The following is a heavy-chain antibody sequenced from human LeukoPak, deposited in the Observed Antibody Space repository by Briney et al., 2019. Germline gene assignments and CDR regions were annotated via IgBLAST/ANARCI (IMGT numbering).Heavy chain of an antibody. CDR2: INAGNGNT. V-gene: IGHV1-3*01. J-gene: IGHJ4*02. CDR3: ARVGAVLRFLEWLSDAPNIFDY. Sequence: GASVKVSCKASGYTFTSYAMHWVRQAPGQRLEWMGWINAGNGNTKYSQKFQGRVTITRDTSASTAYMELSSLRSEDTAVYYCARVGAVLRFLEWLSDAPNIFDYWGQGTLVTVSS. CDR1: GYTFTSYA. D-gene: IGHD3-3*01.